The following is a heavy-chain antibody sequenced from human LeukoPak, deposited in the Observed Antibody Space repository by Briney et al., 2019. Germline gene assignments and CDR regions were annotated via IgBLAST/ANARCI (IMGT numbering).Heavy chain of an antibody. CDR1: GFSVSNTY. J-gene: IGHJ4*02. CDR2: IYSGGNT. Sequence: GGSLRLSCAASGFSVSNTYMSWVRQAPGQGLEWVSIIYSGGNTYYADSVKGRFTISRDNSKNTLYLQMNRLRPEDTAVYYCARGTVTAPDYWGQGTLVTVSS. D-gene: IGHD2-21*02. V-gene: IGHV3-53*01. CDR3: ARGTVTAPDY.